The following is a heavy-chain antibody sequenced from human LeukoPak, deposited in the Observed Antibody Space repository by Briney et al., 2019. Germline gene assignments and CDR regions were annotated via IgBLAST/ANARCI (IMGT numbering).Heavy chain of an antibody. CDR1: GGSISGYY. D-gene: IGHD4-11*01. V-gene: IGHV4-4*07. CDR3: ARDKYSNYGNWFVR. CDR2: IYNSGSI. Sequence: SETLSLTCSVSGGSISGYYWSWIRQPAGKGLEWLGRIYNSGSINYNPSLKSRVTMSVDTSKNQFSLKLRSVTAADTAVYYCARDKYSNYGNWFVRWGQGTLVTVSS. J-gene: IGHJ5*02.